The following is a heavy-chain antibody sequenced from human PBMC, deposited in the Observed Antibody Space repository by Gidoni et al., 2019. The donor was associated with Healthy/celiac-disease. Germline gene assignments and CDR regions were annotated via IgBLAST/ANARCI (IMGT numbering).Heavy chain of an antibody. CDR1: GFTFSSYA. J-gene: IGHJ5*01. CDR3: EGGVGGSLS. Sequence: EVQLLESGGGLVRLGGSLRLYCAASGFTFSSYAMSWVRQAPGKGLGWVSAISGSGGSTYYADAVKGRFTISRDNSKNTLDLQMTSLRAEDTVVYYCEGGVGGSLSWGQGTLVIVSS. V-gene: IGHV3-23*01. CDR2: ISGSGGST. D-gene: IGHD2-15*01.